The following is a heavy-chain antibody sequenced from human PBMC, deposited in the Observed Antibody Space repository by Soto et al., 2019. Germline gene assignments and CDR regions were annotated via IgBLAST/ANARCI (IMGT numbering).Heavy chain of an antibody. D-gene: IGHD3-22*01. V-gene: IGHV4-39*01. CDR1: GGSISSSSYY. J-gene: IGHJ3*02. CDR2: IYYSGST. CDR3: ARHWRGGITMIVVVNDAFDI. Sequence: QLQLQESGPGLVKPSETLSLTCTVSGGSISSSSYYWGWIRQPPGKGLEWIGSIYYSGSTYYNPSLKRRVTISVDPYTNQFSLKLSSVTAADTAVYYCARHWRGGITMIVVVNDAFDIWGQGTMVTVSS.